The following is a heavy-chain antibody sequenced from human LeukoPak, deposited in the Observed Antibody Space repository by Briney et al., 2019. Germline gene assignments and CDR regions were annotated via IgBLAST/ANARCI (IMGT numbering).Heavy chain of an antibody. Sequence: PSETLSLTCTVSGGSISSGSYYWSWIRQPAGKGLEWIGRIYTSGSTNYNPSLKSRVTISVDTSKNQFSLKLSSVTAADTAVYYCARVRASSYYYYMDVWGKGTTVTVSS. CDR2: IYTSGST. V-gene: IGHV4-61*02. CDR1: GGSISSGSYY. J-gene: IGHJ6*03. CDR3: ARVRASSYYYYMDV.